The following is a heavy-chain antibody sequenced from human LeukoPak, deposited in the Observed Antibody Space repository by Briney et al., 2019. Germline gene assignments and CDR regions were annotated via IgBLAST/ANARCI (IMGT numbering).Heavy chain of an antibody. V-gene: IGHV3-30-3*01. CDR1: GFTFSSYA. CDR3: ARDLAAYYYYGVDV. CDR2: ISYDGSNK. Sequence: GSLRLSCAASGFTFSSYAMHWVRQAPGKGLEWVAVISYDGSNKYYADSVKGRFTISRDNSKNTLYLQMNSLRAEDTAVYYCARDLAAYYYYGVDVWGQGTTVTVSS. J-gene: IGHJ6*02.